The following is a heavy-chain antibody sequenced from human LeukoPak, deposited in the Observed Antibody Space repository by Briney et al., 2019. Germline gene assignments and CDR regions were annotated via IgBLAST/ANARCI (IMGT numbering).Heavy chain of an antibody. CDR2: ISGSGGST. V-gene: IGHV3-23*01. CDR3: AKRAAMVRGVMFYFQH. J-gene: IGHJ1*01. CDR1: GFTFSSYA. D-gene: IGHD3-10*01. Sequence: GGSLRLSCAASGFTFSSYAMSWVRQAPVKGLEWVSAISGSGGSTYYADSVKGRFTISRDNSKNTLYLQMNSLRAEDTAVYYCAKRAAMVRGVMFYFQHWGQGTLVTVSS.